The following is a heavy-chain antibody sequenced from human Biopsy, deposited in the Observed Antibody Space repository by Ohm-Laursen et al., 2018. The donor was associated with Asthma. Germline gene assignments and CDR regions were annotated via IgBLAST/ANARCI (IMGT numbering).Heavy chain of an antibody. V-gene: IGHV3-30*03. J-gene: IGHJ3*02. D-gene: IGHD4-23*01. CDR1: GFVFSQSG. CDR3: ARESGQDSGGTGAFDR. CDR2: ISSDGHNK. Sequence: SLRLSCAAPGFVFSQSGMHWVRQAPGKGLEWVALISSDGHNKYYKDSVKGRFTISRDNSKLRLYLEINSLRVEDSAVYYCARESGQDSGGTGAFDRWGQGTMVTVSS.